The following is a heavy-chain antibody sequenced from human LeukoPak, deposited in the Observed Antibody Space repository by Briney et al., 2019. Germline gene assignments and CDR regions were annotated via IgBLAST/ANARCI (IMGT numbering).Heavy chain of an antibody. CDR1: GGSFSGYY. D-gene: IGHD6-19*01. Sequence: SETLSLTCAVYGGSFSGYYWSWIRQPPGKGLEWIGEINHSGSTNYNPSLKSRVTISVDTSKNQFSLKLSSVTAADTAVYYCARGRRAVAGIDYWGQGTWSPSPQ. V-gene: IGHV4-34*01. CDR3: ARGRRAVAGIDY. CDR2: INHSGST. J-gene: IGHJ4*02.